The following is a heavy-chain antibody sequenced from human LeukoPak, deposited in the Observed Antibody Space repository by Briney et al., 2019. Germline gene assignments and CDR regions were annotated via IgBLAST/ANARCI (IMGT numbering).Heavy chain of an antibody. D-gene: IGHD3-22*01. CDR3: ASTFFHYYYDSSGYYI. CDR1: GFTVSSNY. J-gene: IGHJ4*02. V-gene: IGHV3-66*01. Sequence: GGSLRLSCAASGFTVSSNYMSWVRQAPGKGLEWVSVIYSGGSTYYADSVKGRFTISRDNSKNTLYLQMNSLRAEDTAVYYCASTFFHYYYDSSGYYIWGQGTLGTVSS. CDR2: IYSGGST.